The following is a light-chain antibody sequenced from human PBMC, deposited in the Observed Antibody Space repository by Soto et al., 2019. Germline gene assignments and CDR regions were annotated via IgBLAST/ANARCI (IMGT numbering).Light chain of an antibody. CDR2: DAS. Sequence: EIMLTQSPATLSLSPGERATLSCRASQSVSSYLAWYQQKPGQAHRLLIYDASNRATGVQARFSGSGSGTDFTLTIRSLEPEDFAVYYCQQRSNWPLTFGGGTKVDIK. V-gene: IGKV3-11*01. CDR1: QSVSSY. J-gene: IGKJ4*01. CDR3: QQRSNWPLT.